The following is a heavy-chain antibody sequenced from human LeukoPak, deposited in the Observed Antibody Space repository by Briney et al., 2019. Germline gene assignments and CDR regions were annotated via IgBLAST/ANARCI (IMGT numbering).Heavy chain of an antibody. V-gene: IGHV1-2*02. J-gene: IGHJ4*02. Sequence: ASVKVSCKASGYTFTGYYLHWVRQAPGQGLEWMGWINPNSGGTHYAQKFQGRVTMTSDTSITTAYMELTRLRSDDTAIYYCARDVPPYSSVRAALDYWGQGTLVPVSS. CDR1: GYTFTGYY. D-gene: IGHD6-25*01. CDR3: ARDVPPYSSVRAALDY. CDR2: INPNSGGT.